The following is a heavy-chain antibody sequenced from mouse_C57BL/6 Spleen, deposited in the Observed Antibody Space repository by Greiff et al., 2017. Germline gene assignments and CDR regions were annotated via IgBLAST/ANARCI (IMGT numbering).Heavy chain of an antibody. CDR1: GYTFTSYW. J-gene: IGHJ1*03. Sequence: EVQLQQSGTVLARPGASVKMSCKTSGYTFTSYWMHWVKQRPGQGLEWIGAIYPGNSDTSYNQKFKGKAKLTAVTSASTAYMELSSLTNEDSAVYYCTRFDEYGYGSSYGDFDVWGTGTTVTVSS. V-gene: IGHV1-5*01. D-gene: IGHD1-1*01. CDR2: IYPGNSDT. CDR3: TRFDEYGYGSSYGDFDV.